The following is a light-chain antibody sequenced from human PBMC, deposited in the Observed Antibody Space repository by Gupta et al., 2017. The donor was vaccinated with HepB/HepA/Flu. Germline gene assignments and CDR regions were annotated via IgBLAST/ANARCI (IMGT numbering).Light chain of an antibody. V-gene: IGLV2-8*01. Sequence: QSALTQPPSASGSPGQSVTISCTGTGSDVGGYNFVSWYQQHPGKAPKLIIYEVSKRPSGVPDRFSGSKSGNTASLTVSGLQAEDEDDYYCSSYAATNNLFGEGTKLTVL. CDR1: GSDVGGYNF. CDR2: EVS. CDR3: SSYAATNNL. J-gene: IGLJ2*01.